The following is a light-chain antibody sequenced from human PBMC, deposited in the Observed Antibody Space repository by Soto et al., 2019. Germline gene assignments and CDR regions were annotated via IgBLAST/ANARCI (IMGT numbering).Light chain of an antibody. V-gene: IGLV1-44*01. CDR3: AAWDDSLNAHYV. J-gene: IGLJ1*01. Sequence: QSLLTQPPSSSGTLGQRVTISCSGSSSNIGSNTVNWYQQLPGTAPKLLIYSNNQRPSGVPDRFSGSKSGTSASLAISGLQSEDEADYYCAAWDDSLNAHYVFGTGT. CDR2: SNN. CDR1: SSNIGSNT.